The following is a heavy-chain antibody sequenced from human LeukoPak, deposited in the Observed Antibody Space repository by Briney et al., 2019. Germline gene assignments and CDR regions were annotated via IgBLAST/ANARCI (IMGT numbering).Heavy chain of an antibody. Sequence: ASVKVSCKAPGFTFTGYYMHWVRQAPGQGLEWMGWINPKNAGTNYAQKFQGRVTMTRDTSTGTVYMELSRLRSDDTAVYYCARTLYIAAAPGGFDYWGQGTLVTVSS. CDR2: INPKNAGT. V-gene: IGHV1-2*02. D-gene: IGHD6-13*01. J-gene: IGHJ4*02. CDR1: GFTFTGYY. CDR3: ARTLYIAAAPGGFDY.